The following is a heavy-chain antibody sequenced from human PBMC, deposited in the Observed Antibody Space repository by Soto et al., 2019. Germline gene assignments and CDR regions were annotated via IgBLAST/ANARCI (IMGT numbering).Heavy chain of an antibody. Sequence: GGSLRLSCATSGFTFISYGMHWVRQAPGKGLEWVAVISYDGSNKYYADSVKGRFTISRDNSKNTLYLQMNSLRAEDTAVYYCAKEMYYDYVWGSFYAFDIWGQGTMVTVSS. D-gene: IGHD3-16*01. CDR3: AKEMYYDYVWGSFYAFDI. J-gene: IGHJ3*02. V-gene: IGHV3-30*18. CDR2: ISYDGSNK. CDR1: GFTFISYG.